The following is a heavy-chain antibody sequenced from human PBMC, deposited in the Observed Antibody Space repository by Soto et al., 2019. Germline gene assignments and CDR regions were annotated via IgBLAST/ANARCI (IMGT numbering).Heavy chain of an antibody. Sequence: EVEVLESGGGLVQPGGSLRLSCAASGFTFSAYVMSWVRQAPGKGLEWVSGITSSGGGTYYADSVKGRFTVSRDNSKYTVYLQMNSLRDEDTAVYYCAKLTAAWGQGTLVTVSS. J-gene: IGHJ4*02. CDR1: GFTFSAYV. D-gene: IGHD5-18*01. CDR3: AKLTAA. V-gene: IGHV3-23*01. CDR2: ITSSGGGT.